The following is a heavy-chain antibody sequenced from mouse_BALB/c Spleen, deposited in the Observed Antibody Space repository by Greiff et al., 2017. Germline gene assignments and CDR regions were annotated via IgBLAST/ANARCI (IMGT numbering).Heavy chain of an antibody. J-gene: IGHJ3*01. Sequence: QVQLKQSGAELARPGASVKMSCKASGYTFTSYTMHWVKQRPGQGLEWIGYINPSSGYTNYNQKFKDKATLTADKSSSTAYMQQSSLTSEDSAVYYCAREDYDWFAYWGQGTLVTVSA. CDR3: AREDYDWFAY. V-gene: IGHV1-4*01. CDR1: GYTFTSYT. CDR2: INPSSGYT. D-gene: IGHD2-4*01.